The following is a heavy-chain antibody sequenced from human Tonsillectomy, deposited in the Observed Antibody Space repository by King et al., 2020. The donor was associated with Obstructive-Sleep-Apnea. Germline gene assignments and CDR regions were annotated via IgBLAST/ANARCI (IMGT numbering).Heavy chain of an antibody. V-gene: IGHV4-59*01. J-gene: IGHJ4*02. Sequence: VQLQESGPGLVKPSETLSLTCTVSGGSISSYYWSWIRQPPGKGLEWVGYIYYSGSTNYNPSLKSRVTISVDTSKNQFSLKLSSVTAADTAVYYCARASGGDFDYWGQGTLATVSS. CDR3: ARASGGDFDY. D-gene: IGHD3-16*01. CDR1: GGSISSYY. CDR2: IYYSGST.